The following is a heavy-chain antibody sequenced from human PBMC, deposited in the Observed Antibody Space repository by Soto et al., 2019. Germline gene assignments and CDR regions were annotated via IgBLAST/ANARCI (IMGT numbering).Heavy chain of an antibody. CDR1: GGSISSGGYY. CDR3: AREGGIVGATAADY. D-gene: IGHD1-26*01. J-gene: IGHJ4*02. Sequence: QVQLQESGPGLVKPSQTLSLTRTVSGGSISSGGYYWSWIRQHPGKGLEWIGYIYYSGSTYYNPSLMSRVTISVDTSKNQFSLKLSSVTAADTAVYYCAREGGIVGATAADYWGQGTLVTVSS. V-gene: IGHV4-31*03. CDR2: IYYSGST.